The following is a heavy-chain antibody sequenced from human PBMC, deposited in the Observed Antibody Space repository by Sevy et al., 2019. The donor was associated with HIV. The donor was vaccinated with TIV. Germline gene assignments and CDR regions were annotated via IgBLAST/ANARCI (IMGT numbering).Heavy chain of an antibody. Sequence: GGSLRLSCAASGFTFSYAWMSWVRQAPGKGLEWVGRIVSKADGGTTDYAAPVNGRFTISRDNSKNTLYLQMNSLKTEDSALYYSTTVVKNDFWNGHVNYYGLDVWGQGTTVTVSS. CDR2: IVSKADGGTT. CDR1: GFTFSYAW. V-gene: IGHV3-15*04. D-gene: IGHD3-3*01. J-gene: IGHJ6*02. CDR3: TTVVKNDFWNGHVNYYGLDV.